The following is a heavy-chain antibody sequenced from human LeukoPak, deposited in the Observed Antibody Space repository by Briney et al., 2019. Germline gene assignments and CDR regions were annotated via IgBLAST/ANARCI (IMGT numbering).Heavy chain of an antibody. D-gene: IGHD2-8*01. J-gene: IGHJ4*02. CDR2: ISKSGRTI. V-gene: IGHV3-48*03. CDR3: AREERYCTNGVCPGAFDY. CDR1: GFTFSSYE. Sequence: GGSLRLSCAASGFTFSSYEMHWVRQAPGKGLEWVSYISKSGRTIYYADSVKGRFTISSDNAKNSLYLQMNSLRAEDTAVYYCAREERYCTNGVCPGAFDYWGQGTLVTVSS.